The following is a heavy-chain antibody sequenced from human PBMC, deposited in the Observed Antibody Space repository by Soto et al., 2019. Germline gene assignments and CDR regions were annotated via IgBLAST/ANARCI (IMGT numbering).Heavy chain of an antibody. V-gene: IGHV4-39*01. CDR1: GGSISDMSYF. CDR3: ARRGVSSYYSNY. Sequence: QLQLQESGPGLVKPSETLSLTCTVSGGSISDMSYFWDWIRQPPGKGLEWIGNIYYSGSTYYDLALKSRVTISVDTSKNQFSLKLSSVTAADTAVYYCARRGVSSYYSNYWGLGTLVTVSS. J-gene: IGHJ4*02. CDR2: IYYSGST. D-gene: IGHD2-15*01.